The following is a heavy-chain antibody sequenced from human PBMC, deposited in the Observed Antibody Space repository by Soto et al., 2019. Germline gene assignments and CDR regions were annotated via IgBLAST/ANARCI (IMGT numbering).Heavy chain of an antibody. J-gene: IGHJ5*02. CDR3: AREEVTYYYGSGSYDP. D-gene: IGHD3-10*01. Sequence: QVQLVQSGAEVKKPGSSVKVSCKASGGTFSSYAISWVRQAPGQGLEWMGGIIPIFGTANYAQKFQGRVTITADESTNXAYRELSSLRSEDTAVYYCAREEVTYYYGSGSYDPWGQGTLVTVSS. V-gene: IGHV1-69*12. CDR1: GGTFSSYA. CDR2: IIPIFGTA.